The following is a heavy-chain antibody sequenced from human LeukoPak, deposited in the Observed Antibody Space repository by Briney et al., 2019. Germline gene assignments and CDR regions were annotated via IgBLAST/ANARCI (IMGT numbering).Heavy chain of an antibody. J-gene: IGHJ5*02. Sequence: SVKVSCKASGGTFISYAISWVRQAPGQGLEWMGGIIPIFGTANYAQKFQGRVTITADESTSTAYMELSSLRSEDTAVYYCAVGRRIAAAGMYNWFDPWGQGTLVTVSS. CDR3: AVGRRIAAAGMYNWFDP. D-gene: IGHD6-13*01. V-gene: IGHV1-69*13. CDR1: GGTFISYA. CDR2: IIPIFGTA.